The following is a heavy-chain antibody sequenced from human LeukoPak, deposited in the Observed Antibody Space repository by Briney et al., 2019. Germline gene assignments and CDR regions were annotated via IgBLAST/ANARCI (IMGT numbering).Heavy chain of an antibody. CDR1: GFTFSSYL. Sequence: GGSLRLSCAASGFTFSSYLMHWVRQAPGKGLVWVSRVDHGGSGTVYADSVKGRFTISRNNAKNTLYLQMNSLRAEDTAVYDCVREVSGDPWHNWFDPWGQGTLVTVSS. CDR2: VDHGGSGT. CDR3: VREVSGDPWHNWFDP. J-gene: IGHJ5*02. V-gene: IGHV3-74*03. D-gene: IGHD4-17*01.